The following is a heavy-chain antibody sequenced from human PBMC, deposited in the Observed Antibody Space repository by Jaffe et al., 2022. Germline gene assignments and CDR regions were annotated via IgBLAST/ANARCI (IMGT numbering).Heavy chain of an antibody. Sequence: QVQLVQSGAEVKKPGASVKVSCKASGYTFTSYYMHWVRQAPGQGLEWMGIINPSGGSTSYAQKFQGRVTMTRDTSTSTVYMELSSLRSEDTAVYYCAREKQQLGGYDAFDIWGQGTMVTVSS. V-gene: IGHV1-46*03. CDR3: AREKQQLGGYDAFDI. J-gene: IGHJ3*02. D-gene: IGHD6-13*01. CDR1: GYTFTSYY. CDR2: INPSGGST.